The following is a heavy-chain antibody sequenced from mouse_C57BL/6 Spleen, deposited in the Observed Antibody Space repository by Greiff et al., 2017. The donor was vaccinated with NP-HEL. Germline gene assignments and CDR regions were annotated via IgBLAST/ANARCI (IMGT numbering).Heavy chain of an antibody. Sequence: QVQLQQPGAELVMPGASVKLSCKASGYTFTSYWMHWVKQRPGQGLEWIGEIDPSDSYTNYNQKVKGKSTLTVDKSSSTAYMQLSSLTSEDSAVYYCASPDSSGRGFAYWGQGTLVTVSA. CDR2: IDPSDSYT. CDR3: ASPDSSGRGFAY. V-gene: IGHV1-69*01. D-gene: IGHD3-2*02. CDR1: GYTFTSYW. J-gene: IGHJ3*01.